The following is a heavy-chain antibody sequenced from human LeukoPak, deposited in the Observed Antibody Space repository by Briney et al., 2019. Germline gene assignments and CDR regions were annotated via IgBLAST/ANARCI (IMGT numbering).Heavy chain of an antibody. CDR1: GRSIRSYY. D-gene: IGHD5-18*01. Sequence: PSETLSLTCTVSGRSIRSYYWIWIRQPPEKGLEWIGYIFYAGSTTYNPSLKSRVTISIDTSKNQFSLKLNSVTAADTAVYYCASVERGYSYGPLDYWGQGILVTVSS. V-gene: IGHV4-59*08. CDR3: ASVERGYSYGPLDY. J-gene: IGHJ4*02. CDR2: IFYAGST.